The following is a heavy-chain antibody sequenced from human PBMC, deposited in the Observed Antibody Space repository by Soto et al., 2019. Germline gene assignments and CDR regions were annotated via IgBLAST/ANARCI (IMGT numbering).Heavy chain of an antibody. V-gene: IGHV3-48*03. J-gene: IGHJ3*02. D-gene: IGHD6-13*01. CDR2: ISKNGIDI. CDR1: GFSFSTYE. CDR3: ATRRYRSFNIGAFDN. Sequence: PGGSLRLSCAASGFSFSTYEMNWVRQAPGKGLEWVSYISKNGIDIYYADSVKGRFTISRDNANNSLFLQMDSPRPEDTAVYYCATRRYRSFNIGAFDNWGQGTMVTVSS.